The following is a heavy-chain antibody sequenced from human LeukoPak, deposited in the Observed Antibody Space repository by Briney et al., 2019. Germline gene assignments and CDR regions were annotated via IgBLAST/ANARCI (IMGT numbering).Heavy chain of an antibody. CDR2: IYYSGSP. Sequence: PSETLSLTCAVYGGSFIGYYWSWIRQPPGNGLEWIGYIYYSGSPNINPSLKSRVTISVDTPKNQFSLNLSSVTAADTAVYYCARGIAAAGTPPDFDYWGQGTLVTVSS. V-gene: IGHV4-34*11. CDR1: GGSFIGYY. D-gene: IGHD6-13*01. J-gene: IGHJ4*02. CDR3: ARGIAAAGTPPDFDY.